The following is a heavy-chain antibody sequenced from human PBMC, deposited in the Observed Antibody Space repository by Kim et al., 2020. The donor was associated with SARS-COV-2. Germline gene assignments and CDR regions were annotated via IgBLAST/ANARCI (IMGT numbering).Heavy chain of an antibody. CDR1: GFTFSSYA. D-gene: IGHD3-16*01. CDR3: ASTELTWGGPYNWFDP. CDR2: ISGSGGST. Sequence: GGSLRLSCAASGFTFSSYAMSWVRQAPGKGLEWVSAISGSGGSTYYADSVKGRFTISRDNSKNTLYLQMNSLRAEDTAVYYCASTELTWGGPYNWFDPWGQGTLVTVSS. V-gene: IGHV3-23*01. J-gene: IGHJ5*02.